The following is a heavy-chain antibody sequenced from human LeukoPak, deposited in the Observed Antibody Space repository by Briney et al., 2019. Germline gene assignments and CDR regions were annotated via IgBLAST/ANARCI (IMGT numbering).Heavy chain of an antibody. CDR3: ARAPDYGPPNFDY. Sequence: PSETLSLTCAVYGGSYSGYYWSWIRQPPGKGLEWIGEINHSGSTNYNPSLKSRVTISVDTSKNQFSLKLSSVTAADTAVYYCARAPDYGPPNFDYWGQGTLVTVSS. CDR1: GGSYSGYY. J-gene: IGHJ4*02. V-gene: IGHV4-34*01. CDR2: INHSGST. D-gene: IGHD4/OR15-4a*01.